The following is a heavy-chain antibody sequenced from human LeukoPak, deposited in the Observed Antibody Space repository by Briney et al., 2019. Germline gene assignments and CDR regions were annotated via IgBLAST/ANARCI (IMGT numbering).Heavy chain of an antibody. J-gene: IGHJ4*02. CDR1: GFTFSSYA. Sequence: GGSLRLSCAASGFTFSSYAMSWVRQAPGRGLEWVSAISGSGGSTYYADSVKGRFTISRDNSKITLYLQMNSLRAEDTAVYYCAKEKYYDILTGYSPFDYWGQGTLVTVSS. CDR3: AKEKYYDILTGYSPFDY. CDR2: ISGSGGST. V-gene: IGHV3-23*01. D-gene: IGHD3-9*01.